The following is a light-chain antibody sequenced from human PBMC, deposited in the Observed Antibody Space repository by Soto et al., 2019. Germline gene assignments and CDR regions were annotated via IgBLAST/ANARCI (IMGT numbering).Light chain of an antibody. J-gene: IGKJ2*01. CDR3: LQDYNYPFT. Sequence: ASQMTQSPSALSASLVEGVTITCRAIQDIRKDLAWYQQKPGQAPQILIYGASALQTGVASRFSGSGSATDFTLTISSLQPEDSAAYYCLQDYNYPFTFGQGTKVDI. CDR1: QDIRKD. CDR2: GAS. V-gene: IGKV1-6*01.